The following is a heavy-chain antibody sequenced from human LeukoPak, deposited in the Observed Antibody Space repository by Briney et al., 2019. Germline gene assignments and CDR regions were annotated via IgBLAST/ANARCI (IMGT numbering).Heavy chain of an antibody. CDR3: ATSAMVRGGIDY. CDR2: IKKDESEK. D-gene: IGHD3-10*01. V-gene: IGHV3-7*01. CDR1: GFTFSRNW. J-gene: IGHJ4*02. Sequence: GGSLRLSCAVSGFTFSRNWMRWVRQAPGKGLEWVANIKKDESEKYYVDSVEGRFTISRDNGKTSLYLQMNSLRAEDTAVYSFATSAMVRGGIDYWGQGTLVTVSS.